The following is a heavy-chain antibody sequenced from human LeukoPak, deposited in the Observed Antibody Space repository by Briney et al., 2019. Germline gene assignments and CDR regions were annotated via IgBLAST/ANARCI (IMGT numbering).Heavy chain of an antibody. CDR2: IYYSGST. V-gene: IGHV4-30-4*08. Sequence: SQTLSLTCTVSGGSISSGDYYWSWIRQPPGKGLEWIGYIYYSGSTYYNPSLKSRVTISVDTSKNQFSLKLSSVTAADTAVYYCARDPSPHTITGSYYYYMDVWGKGTTVTVSS. D-gene: IGHD1-14*01. J-gene: IGHJ6*03. CDR1: GGSISSGDYY. CDR3: ARDPSPHTITGSYYYYMDV.